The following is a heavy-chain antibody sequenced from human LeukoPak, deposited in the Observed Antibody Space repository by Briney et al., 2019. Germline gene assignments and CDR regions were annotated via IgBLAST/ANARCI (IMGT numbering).Heavy chain of an antibody. V-gene: IGHV3-23*01. J-gene: IGHJ6*02. CDR3: AKDVSASYYDILTGYSPYGMDV. D-gene: IGHD3-9*01. CDR1: EFTFSSYA. Sequence: PGGSLRLSCAASEFTFSSYAMSWVRQAPGKGLEWVSAISGSGGTTYYTDSVKGRFTISRDNSKNTLYLQMNSLRAEDTAVYCCAKDVSASYYDILTGYSPYGMDVWGQGTTVTVSS. CDR2: ISGSGGTT.